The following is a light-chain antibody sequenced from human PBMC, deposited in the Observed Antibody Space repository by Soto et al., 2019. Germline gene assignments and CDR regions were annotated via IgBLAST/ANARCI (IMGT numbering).Light chain of an antibody. V-gene: IGKV3D-15*01. CDR2: GAS. Sequence: ETVMTQSPATLSVSPGERATLSCRASQSVSSKLAWYQQKPGQAPRLLIYGASTRATGIPARFSGSGSGTEFTLSISSLQSEDFAVYYCQQYNNWPPITFGQGTRRRLN. CDR1: QSVSSK. CDR3: QQYNNWPPIT. J-gene: IGKJ5*01.